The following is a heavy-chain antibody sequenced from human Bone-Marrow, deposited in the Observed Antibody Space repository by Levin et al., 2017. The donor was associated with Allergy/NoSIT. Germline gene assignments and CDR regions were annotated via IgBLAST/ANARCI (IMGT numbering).Heavy chain of an antibody. D-gene: IGHD2-2*01. Sequence: SCAASGFSFSTYPMHWVRQAPGKGLEWVALISYDGINKFYIDSVKGRFTVSRDNSKNTLYLQMNSLRAEDTAVYYCAKDSRVTYHYYYGMDVWGQGATVTVSS. CDR1: GFSFSTYP. CDR3: AKDSRVTYHYYYGMDV. V-gene: IGHV3-30*18. CDR2: ISYDGINK. J-gene: IGHJ6*02.